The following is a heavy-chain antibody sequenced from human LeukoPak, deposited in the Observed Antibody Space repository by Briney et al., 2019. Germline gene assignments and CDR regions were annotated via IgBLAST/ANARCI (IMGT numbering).Heavy chain of an antibody. Sequence: GGSLRLSCAASGFTFSSYSMNWVRQAPGKWLEWVSSISSSSTYIYYADSVKGRFTISRDNAKNSLYLQMNSLRAEDTAVYYCARGRGYCSSTSCQNWFDPWGQGTLVTVSS. D-gene: IGHD2-2*01. CDR1: GFTFSSYS. CDR2: ISSSSTYI. J-gene: IGHJ5*02. V-gene: IGHV3-21*01. CDR3: ARGRGYCSSTSCQNWFDP.